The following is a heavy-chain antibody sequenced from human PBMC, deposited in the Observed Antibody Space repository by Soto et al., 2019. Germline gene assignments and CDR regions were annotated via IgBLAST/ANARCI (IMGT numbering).Heavy chain of an antibody. CDR2: ISDSSSSI. D-gene: IGHD2-2*01. CDR3: ARVLYCSSTSCFGGGFDS. V-gene: IGHV3-11*01. J-gene: IGHJ4*02. Sequence: QVQLVESGGGLVKPGGSLRLSCAASGITFSDYFMSWVRRAPGKGLEWISYISDSSSSIYYADSVKGRFTISRDNAKNSLYLQMNSLRVEDTAVYYCARVLYCSSTSCFGGGFDSWGQGTLVTVSS. CDR1: GITFSDYF.